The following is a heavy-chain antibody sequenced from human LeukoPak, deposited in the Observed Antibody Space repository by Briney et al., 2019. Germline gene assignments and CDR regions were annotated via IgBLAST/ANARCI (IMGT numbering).Heavy chain of an antibody. CDR2: ITSSTSTI. CDR1: GFTFSTYS. CDR3: AREYYDSNSYYYGMDV. J-gene: IGHJ6*02. D-gene: IGHD3-22*01. V-gene: IGHV3-48*04. Sequence: QPGGSLRLSCAASGFTFSTYSMHWVRQAPGKGLEWVSHITSSTSTIYYADSLKGRFTISRDNAKNSLYLQMNSLRAEDTAVYFCAREYYDSNSYYYGMDVWGQGTTVTVSS.